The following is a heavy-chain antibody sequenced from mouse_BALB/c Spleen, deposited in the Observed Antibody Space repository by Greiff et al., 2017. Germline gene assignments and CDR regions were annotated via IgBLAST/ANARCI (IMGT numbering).Heavy chain of an antibody. Sequence: EVKLVESGGDLVKPGGSLKLSCAASGFTFSSYGMSWVRQTPDKRLEWVATISSGGSYTYYPDSVKGRFTISRDNAKNTLYLQMSSLKSEDTAMYYCARAPAVDGSEAFYAVDYWGQGTSVTVSS. CDR1: GFTFSSYG. CDR3: ARAPAVDGSEAFYAVDY. J-gene: IGHJ4*01. V-gene: IGHV5-6*01. D-gene: IGHD1-1*01. CDR2: ISSGGSYT.